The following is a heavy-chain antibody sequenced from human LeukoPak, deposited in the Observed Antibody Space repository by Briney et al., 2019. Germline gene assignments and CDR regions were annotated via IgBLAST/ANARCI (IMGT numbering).Heavy chain of an antibody. CDR2: ILPNTVGT. V-gene: IGHV1-2*02. J-gene: IGHJ4*02. CDR1: GYTFTDHY. D-gene: IGHD3-10*01. Sequence: ASVKVSCKASGYTFTDHYTHWVRRAPGQRLEWMGWILPNTVGTSFSQKFQRRVTMTRDTSISTASMGISSLTADDPTTYHCASWCYGLGSGGYWGQGTLVTVSS. CDR3: ASWCYGLGSGGY.